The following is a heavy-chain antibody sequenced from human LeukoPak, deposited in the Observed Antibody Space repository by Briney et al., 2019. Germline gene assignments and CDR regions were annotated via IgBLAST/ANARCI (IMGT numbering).Heavy chain of an antibody. D-gene: IGHD6-13*01. CDR3: ARDRGSSCLDV. CDR1: GFTFSSYW. CDR2: INSVGSST. Sequence: GGSLRLSCAASGFTFSSYWMHWVRQAPGKGLVWVSRINSVGSSTSYADSVKGRFTISRDNAKHTLYLQMNSLRAEDTAVYYCARDRGSSCLDVWGKGTTVTAS. V-gene: IGHV3-74*01. J-gene: IGHJ6*03.